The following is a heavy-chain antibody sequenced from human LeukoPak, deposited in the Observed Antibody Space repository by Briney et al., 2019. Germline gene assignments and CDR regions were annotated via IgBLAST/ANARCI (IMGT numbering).Heavy chain of an antibody. D-gene: IGHD4-23*01. J-gene: IGHJ5*02. CDR3: ARDQVATVEGFDP. CDR1: GYTFTSYD. V-gene: IGHV1-8*01. Sequence: ASVKVSCKASGYTFTSYDINWVRQATGQGLEWMGWMNPNSGNTGYAQKSQGRVTMTRNTSISTAYMELSSLRSEDTAVYYCARDQVATVEGFDPWGQGTLVTVSS. CDR2: MNPNSGNT.